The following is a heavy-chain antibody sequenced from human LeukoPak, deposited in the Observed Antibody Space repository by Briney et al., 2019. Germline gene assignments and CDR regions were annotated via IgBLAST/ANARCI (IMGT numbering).Heavy chain of an antibody. CDR2: IIPIFGTA. V-gene: IGHV1-69*01. D-gene: IGHD6-13*01. CDR1: GGTFSSYA. CDR3: ASLGHGYPNWFDP. Sequence: GSSVKVSCKASGGTFSSYAISWVRQAPGQGLEWMGGIIPIFGTANYAQKFQGRVTITADESTSTAYMELSSLRSEDTAVYYCASLGHGYPNWFDPWGQGTLVTVSS. J-gene: IGHJ5*02.